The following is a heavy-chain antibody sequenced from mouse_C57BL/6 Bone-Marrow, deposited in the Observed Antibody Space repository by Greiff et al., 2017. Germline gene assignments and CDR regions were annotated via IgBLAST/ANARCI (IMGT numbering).Heavy chain of an antibody. Sequence: EVHLVESGGGLVKPGGSLKLSCAASGFTFSDYGMHWVRQAPEKGLEWVAYISSGSSTIDYADTVKGRFTISRDNAKNTLFLQMTSLRSEDTAMYYCAGIYYGRYYAMDYWGQGTSVTVSS. D-gene: IGHD2-1*01. CDR1: GFTFSDYG. CDR3: AGIYYGRYYAMDY. CDR2: ISSGSSTI. J-gene: IGHJ4*01. V-gene: IGHV5-17*01.